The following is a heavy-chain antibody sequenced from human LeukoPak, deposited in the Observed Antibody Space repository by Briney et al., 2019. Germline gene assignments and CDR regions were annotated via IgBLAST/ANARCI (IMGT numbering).Heavy chain of an antibody. J-gene: IGHJ3*01. CDR3: ARQKWELPLDAFDV. Sequence: SETLSLTCTVSGGSVSSYYWSWIRQPPGKGLEWIGHIYYSGSTNYNPSLKSRVTISVDTSKNQFSLKLSSVTAADTAVYYCARQKWELPLDAFDVWGQGTMVTVSS. CDR1: GGSVSSYY. V-gene: IGHV4-59*08. D-gene: IGHD1-26*01. CDR2: IYYSGST.